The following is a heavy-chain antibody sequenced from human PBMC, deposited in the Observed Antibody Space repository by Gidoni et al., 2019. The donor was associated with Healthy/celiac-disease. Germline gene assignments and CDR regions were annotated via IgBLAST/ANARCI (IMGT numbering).Heavy chain of an antibody. CDR3: VKDPLEMAAVSYFDF. CDR1: GFTFVCSD. V-gene: IGHV3-23*01. Sequence: EVQLLESVGGFVQPGESLVLSFAASGFTFVCSDMTWVRQTQGKGLEWVSAISGSGISTYYADSVRGRFTISRDNFKNTLYLQINSLRAEDTAVYYCVKDPLEMAAVSYFDFWGQGIVVTVSS. D-gene: IGHD6-19*01. J-gene: IGHJ4*02. CDR2: ISGSGIST.